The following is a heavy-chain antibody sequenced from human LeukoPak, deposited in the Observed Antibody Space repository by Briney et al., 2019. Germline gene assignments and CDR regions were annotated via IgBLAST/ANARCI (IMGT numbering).Heavy chain of an antibody. J-gene: IGHJ6*02. CDR3: ARARYSSSWYRFYGMDV. CDR2: INHSGST. CDR1: GGSFSGYY. Sequence: PSETLSLTCAVYGGSFSGYYWSWIRQPPGKGLEWIGEINHSGSTNYNPSLKSRVTISVDTSKNQFSLKLSSVTAADTAVYYCARARYSSSWYRFYGMDVWGQGTTVTVSS. D-gene: IGHD6-13*01. V-gene: IGHV4-34*01.